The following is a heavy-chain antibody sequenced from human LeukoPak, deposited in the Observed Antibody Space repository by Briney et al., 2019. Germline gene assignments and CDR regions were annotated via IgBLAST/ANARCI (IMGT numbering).Heavy chain of an antibody. V-gene: IGHV1-69*05. Sequence: GSSVKVSCNASGGTFSSYAISWVRQAPGQGLEWMGRIIPIFGTANYAQKFQGRVTITTDESTSTAYMELSSLRSEDTAVYYCARDAGTRYPSYFDYWGQGTLVTVSS. J-gene: IGHJ4*02. D-gene: IGHD3-10*01. CDR3: ARDAGTRYPSYFDY. CDR1: GGTFSSYA. CDR2: IIPIFGTA.